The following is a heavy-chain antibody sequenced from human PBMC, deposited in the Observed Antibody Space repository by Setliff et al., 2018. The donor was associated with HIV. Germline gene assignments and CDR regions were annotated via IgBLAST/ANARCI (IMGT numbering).Heavy chain of an antibody. V-gene: IGHV4-34*01. CDR2: INHSGDT. CDR3: ARLRPSVADRSYFDH. D-gene: IGHD6-19*01. CDR1: GGSFSGYY. J-gene: IGHJ4*02. Sequence: SETLSLTCAVYGGSFSGYYWSWIRQPPGKGLEWIGEINHSGDTNYNPSLKSRVTISVNTSKNQFSLRLNSVTAADTAVYYCARLRPSVADRSYFDHWGQGTLVTVSS.